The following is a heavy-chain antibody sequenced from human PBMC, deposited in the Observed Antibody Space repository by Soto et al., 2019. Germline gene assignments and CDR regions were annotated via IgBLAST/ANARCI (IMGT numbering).Heavy chain of an antibody. J-gene: IGHJ5*02. CDR1: GGSISSGGYS. D-gene: IGHD1-1*01. CDR3: ARDQLEGNWFDP. V-gene: IGHV4-30-2*01. CDR2: IYHSGST. Sequence: QLQLQESGSGLVSPSQTLSLTCAVSGGSISSGGYSWNWLRQPPGKGLEWIGYIYHSGSTLYNPSLNSRVTISVDQSKNQFSLKLRSVPAADTAVYFCARDQLEGNWFDPWGQGTLVTVSS.